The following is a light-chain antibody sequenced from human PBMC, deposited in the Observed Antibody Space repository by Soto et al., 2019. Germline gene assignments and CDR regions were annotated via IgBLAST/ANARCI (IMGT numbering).Light chain of an antibody. Sequence: EIVLTQSPAILSLSPGERATLSCRASQSVSSNLAWYQQKTGQAPRLLIYGASTRASGIPARFSGSGSETDFTLTISSLQSEDSAVYYCQQYHNWPPITFGQGTRLEIK. CDR3: QQYHNWPPIT. CDR1: QSVSSN. J-gene: IGKJ5*01. V-gene: IGKV3-15*01. CDR2: GAS.